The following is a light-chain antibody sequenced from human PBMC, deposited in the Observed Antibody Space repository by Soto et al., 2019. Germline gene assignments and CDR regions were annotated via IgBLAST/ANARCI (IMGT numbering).Light chain of an antibody. J-gene: IGKJ1*01. CDR1: QSVSSN. CDR3: QQYDTGGT. CDR2: GAS. Sequence: EILMTQSPATPSVSPGERATLSCRASQSVSSNLAWYQQKVGQAPRLLIFGASTRATGIPARFSGSGSGTEFTLTISSLQSEDIAVYYCQQYDTGGTFGQGTKVDIK. V-gene: IGKV3-15*01.